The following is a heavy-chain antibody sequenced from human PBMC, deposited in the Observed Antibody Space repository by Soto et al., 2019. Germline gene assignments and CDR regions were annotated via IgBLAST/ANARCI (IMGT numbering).Heavy chain of an antibody. J-gene: IGHJ6*02. CDR1: GGSISSGGYY. Sequence: PSETLSLTCTVSGGSISSGGYYWSWIRQHPGKGLEWIGYIYYSGSTYYNPSLKSRVTISVDTSKNQFSLKLSSVTAADTAVYYCARGADYYGSGSYYSYYYGMDVWGQGTTVTVSS. CDR2: IYYSGST. V-gene: IGHV4-31*03. CDR3: ARGADYYGSGSYYSYYYGMDV. D-gene: IGHD3-10*01.